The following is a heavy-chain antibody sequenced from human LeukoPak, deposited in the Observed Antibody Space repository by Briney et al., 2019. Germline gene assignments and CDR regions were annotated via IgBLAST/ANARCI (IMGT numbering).Heavy chain of an antibody. Sequence: ETSETLSLTCTVSGGSITTYYWSWIRQPPGKGLEWIGHFSYTGGTNYHPSLRSRVAISMDTSKNQFSLRLISVTAEDTAVYYCARGERMGLDFWGQGTLVTVSS. J-gene: IGHJ4*02. CDR1: GGSITTYY. CDR3: ARGERMGLDF. D-gene: IGHD3-16*01. V-gene: IGHV4-59*01. CDR2: FSYTGGT.